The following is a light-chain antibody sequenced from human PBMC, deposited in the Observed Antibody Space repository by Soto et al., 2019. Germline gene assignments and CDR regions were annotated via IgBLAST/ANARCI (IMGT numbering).Light chain of an antibody. Sequence: QSVRTQSASVSGSPGQSITISCTGTSSDIGGYNYVSWYQQHPDKAPKLMIFEVSNRPSGVSNRFSGSKSGNTASLTISGLLPEDEADYYCSSYTTSSTVAFGGGTKLTVL. V-gene: IGLV2-14*01. CDR1: SSDIGGYNY. J-gene: IGLJ2*01. CDR3: SSYTTSSTVA. CDR2: EVS.